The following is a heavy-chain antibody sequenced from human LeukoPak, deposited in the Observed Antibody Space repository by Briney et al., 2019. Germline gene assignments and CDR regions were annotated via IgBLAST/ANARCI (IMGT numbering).Heavy chain of an antibody. CDR2: ISGSGGST. V-gene: IGHV3-23*01. CDR1: GFTFSSYA. Sequence: QSGGSLRLSCAASGFTFSSYAMSWVRQAPGKGLEWVSAISGSGGSTYYADSVKGRFTISRDNSKNTLYLQMNSLRAEDTAVYYCAKVTYYYDSSGYRRPSWFDPWGQGTLVTVSS. CDR3: AKVTYYYDSSGYRRPSWFDP. J-gene: IGHJ5*02. D-gene: IGHD3-22*01.